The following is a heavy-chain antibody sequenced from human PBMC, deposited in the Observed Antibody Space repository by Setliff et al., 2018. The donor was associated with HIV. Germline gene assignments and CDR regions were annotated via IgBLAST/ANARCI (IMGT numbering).Heavy chain of an antibody. CDR1: GDSISSGGYY. J-gene: IGHJ6*02. CDR3: ARAMRGVVVTNMYYYYGMDV. CDR2: IYTSGNT. D-gene: IGHD2-21*02. V-gene: IGHV4-61*10. Sequence: SETLSLTCTVSGDSISSGGYYWSWIRQPAGQGLEWIGRIYTSGNTNYNPSTNYNPSLKSRITISLETSRNQFSLRVTSVTAADTAVYYCARAMRGVVVTNMYYYYGMDVWGQGTTVTVSS.